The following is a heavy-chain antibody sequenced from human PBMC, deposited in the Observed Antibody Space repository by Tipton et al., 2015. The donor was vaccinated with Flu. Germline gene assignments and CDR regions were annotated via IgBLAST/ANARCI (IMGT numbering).Heavy chain of an antibody. CDR1: GYTFTSYY. D-gene: IGHD6-19*01. CDR3: AYAVARYYVDY. CDR2: INPSGGST. V-gene: IGHV1-46*01. Sequence: QSGPEVKKPGASVKVSCKASGYTFTSYYMHWVRQAPGQGLEWMGIINPSGGSTSYAQKFQGRVTMTRDTSTSTVYMELSSLRSEDTAVYYCAYAVARYYVDYWGQGTLVTVSS. J-gene: IGHJ4*02.